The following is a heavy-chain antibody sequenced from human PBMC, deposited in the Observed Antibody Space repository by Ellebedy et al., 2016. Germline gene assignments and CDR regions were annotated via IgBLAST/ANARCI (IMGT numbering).Heavy chain of an antibody. D-gene: IGHD4-11*01. Sequence: GGSLRLSCAASGFSFSDYYMGWIRQAPGKGLEWVSYISSSGRTTYYADSVKGRFTISRDNAKKSLFLQMNRPRAEDTAVYFCARVVAGYSNSEDYWGQGTPVTVSS. CDR2: ISSSGRTT. V-gene: IGHV3-11*01. CDR3: ARVVAGYSNSEDY. J-gene: IGHJ4*02. CDR1: GFSFSDYY.